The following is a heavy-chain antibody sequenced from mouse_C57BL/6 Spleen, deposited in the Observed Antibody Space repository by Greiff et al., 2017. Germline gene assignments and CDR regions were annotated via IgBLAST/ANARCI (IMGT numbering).Heavy chain of an antibody. D-gene: IGHD2-4*01. CDR1: GFTFSSYA. J-gene: IGHJ4*01. Sequence: EVQVVESGGGLVKPGGSLKLSCAASGFTFSSYAMSWVRQTPEKRLEWVATISDGGSYTYYPDNVKGRFTISRDNAKNNLYLQMSHLKSEDTAMYYCARGEGLRAYAMDYWGQGTSVTVSS. CDR2: ISDGGSYT. CDR3: ARGEGLRAYAMDY. V-gene: IGHV5-4*01.